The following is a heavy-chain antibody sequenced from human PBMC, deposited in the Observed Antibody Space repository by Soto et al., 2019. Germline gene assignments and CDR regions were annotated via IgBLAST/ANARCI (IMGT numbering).Heavy chain of an antibody. D-gene: IGHD3-22*01. CDR1: GGTFSSYA. CDR2: IIPIFGTA. J-gene: IGHJ5*02. CDR3: ARAGYYDSSGPKNWFDP. V-gene: IGHV1-69*13. Sequence: GASVKVSCKASGGTFSSYAISWVRQAPGQGLEWMGGIIPIFGTANYAQKFQGRVTITADESTSTAYMELSSLRSEDTAVYYCARAGYYDSSGPKNWFDPWGQGTLVTVSS.